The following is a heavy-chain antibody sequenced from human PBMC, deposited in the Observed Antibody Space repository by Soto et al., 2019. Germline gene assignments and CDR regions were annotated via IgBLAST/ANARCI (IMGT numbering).Heavy chain of an antibody. Sequence: ASVKVSCKASGYTFTSYDINWVRQATGQGLELMGWMNPNSGNTGYARKFQGRVTMTRNTSVSTAYMELSSLRSEDTAVYYCARGQSGSYYLTTYYGMDVWGQGTTVTVSS. D-gene: IGHD1-26*01. CDR2: MNPNSGNT. CDR3: ARGQSGSYYLTTYYGMDV. CDR1: GYTFTSYD. J-gene: IGHJ6*02. V-gene: IGHV1-8*01.